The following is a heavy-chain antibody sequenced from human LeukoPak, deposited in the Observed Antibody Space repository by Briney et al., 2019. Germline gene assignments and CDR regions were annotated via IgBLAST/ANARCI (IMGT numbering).Heavy chain of an antibody. J-gene: IGHJ6*02. CDR3: ATLVRGSPYGMDF. V-gene: IGHV4-34*01. CDR1: GGSFSGYY. CDR2: INHSGST. D-gene: IGHD6-6*01. Sequence: SETLSLTCAVYGGSFSGYYWSWIRQPPGKGLEWIGEINHSGSTNYNPSLKSRVLISIDTSKNQFSLKLSSVTAADTAVYYCATLVRGSPYGMDFWGQGTTVTVSS.